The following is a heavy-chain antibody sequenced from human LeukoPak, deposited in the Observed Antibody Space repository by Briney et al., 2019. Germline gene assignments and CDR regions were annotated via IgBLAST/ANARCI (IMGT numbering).Heavy chain of an antibody. J-gene: IGHJ4*02. CDR3: APSTRCCKAYFAY. Sequence: ASVKVSCKASGYTFTGYYMHWVRQAPGQGLEWMGWINPNSGGTNYAQKFQGRVTMTRDTSISTAYMELSRLRSDDTAVYYCAPSTRCCKAYFAYWGKGTLVTVSS. CDR2: INPNSGGT. V-gene: IGHV1-2*02. CDR1: GYTFTGYY. D-gene: IGHD2-2*01.